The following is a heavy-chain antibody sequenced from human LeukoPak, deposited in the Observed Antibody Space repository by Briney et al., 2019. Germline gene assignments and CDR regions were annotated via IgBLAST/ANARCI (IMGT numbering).Heavy chain of an antibody. CDR2: ISYDGSNK. V-gene: IGHV3-30*18. Sequence: GGSLRLSCAASGFTFSSYGMHWVRQAPGKGLEWVAVISYDGSNKYYADSVKGRFTISRDNSKNTLYLQMNSLRAEDTAVYYCAKDLEVTTSNYYYYGMDVWGQGTTVTVSS. J-gene: IGHJ6*02. D-gene: IGHD4-17*01. CDR1: GFTFSSYG. CDR3: AKDLEVTTSNYYYYGMDV.